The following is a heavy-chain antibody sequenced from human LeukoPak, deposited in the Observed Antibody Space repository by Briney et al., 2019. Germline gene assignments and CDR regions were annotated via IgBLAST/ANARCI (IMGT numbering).Heavy chain of an antibody. CDR3: AKSIEVVVVAAMGFDP. D-gene: IGHD2-15*01. V-gene: IGHV3-23*01. Sequence: GGSLRLSCAASGFTFSSYAMSWVRQAPGKGLEWVSAISGSGGSTYYADSVKGRFTIPRDNSKNTLYLQMNSLRAEDRAVYYCAKSIEVVVVAAMGFDPWGQGTLVTVSS. CDR1: GFTFSSYA. J-gene: IGHJ5*02. CDR2: ISGSGGST.